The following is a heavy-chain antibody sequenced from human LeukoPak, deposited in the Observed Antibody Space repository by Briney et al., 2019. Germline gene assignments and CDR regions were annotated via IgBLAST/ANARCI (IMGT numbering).Heavy chain of an antibody. CDR2: IRYDGSNK. Sequence: GGSLRLSCAASGFTFSSYGMHWVRQAPGKGLEWVAFIRYDGSNKYYADSVKGRFTISRDNSKNTLYLQMNSLRAEDTAVYYCAKDAFDSSHYVLSWGQGALVTVSS. CDR1: GFTFSSYG. D-gene: IGHD3-22*01. CDR3: AKDAFDSSHYVLS. J-gene: IGHJ4*02. V-gene: IGHV3-30*02.